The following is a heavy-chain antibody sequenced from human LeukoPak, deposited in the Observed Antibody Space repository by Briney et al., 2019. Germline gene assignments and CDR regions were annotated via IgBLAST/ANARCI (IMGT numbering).Heavy chain of an antibody. V-gene: IGHV4-59*08. CDR3: ARTPYSSGWYVDY. Sequence: SETLSLTCTVSGGSISSYYWSWIRQPPGKGLEWIGYIYCSGSTNYNPSLKSRVTISVDTSKNQFSLKLSSVTAADTAVYYCARTPYSSGWYVDYWGQGTLVTVSS. D-gene: IGHD6-19*01. CDR1: GGSISSYY. J-gene: IGHJ4*02. CDR2: IYCSGST.